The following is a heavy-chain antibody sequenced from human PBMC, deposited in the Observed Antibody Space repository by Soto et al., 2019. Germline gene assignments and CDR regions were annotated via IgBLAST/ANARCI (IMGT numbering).Heavy chain of an antibody. D-gene: IGHD6-6*01. CDR1: GFTFRTYG. CDR3: AKVIRADSTSSNFYYYSGLDV. J-gene: IGHJ6*02. Sequence: QVQLVESGGGVVQPGRSLRLSCAASGFTFRTYGMHWVRQAPGKGLEWLAVISNTGINKYYADSVKGRFTISRDNSRDTLFLQMNSLRCEDTAIYYCAKVIRADSTSSNFYYYSGLDVWGQGTTVTV. V-gene: IGHV3-30*18. CDR2: ISNTGINK.